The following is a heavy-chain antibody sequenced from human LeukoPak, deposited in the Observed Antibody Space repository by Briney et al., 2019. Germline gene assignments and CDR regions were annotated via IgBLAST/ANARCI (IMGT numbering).Heavy chain of an antibody. CDR1: GFIFSSYW. V-gene: IGHV3-7*01. CDR2: IKQDGSEK. J-gene: IGHJ6*03. Sequence: PGGSLRLSCAASGFIFSSYWMSWVRQAPGKGLEWVANIKQDGSEKYYVDSVKGRFTIPRDNAKNSLYLQMNSLRAEDTAVYYCARDLQYYYYMDVWGKGTTVTISS. CDR3: ARDLQYYYYMDV.